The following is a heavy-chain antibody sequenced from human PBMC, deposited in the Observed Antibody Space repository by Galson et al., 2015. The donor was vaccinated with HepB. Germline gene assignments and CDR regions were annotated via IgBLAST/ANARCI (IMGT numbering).Heavy chain of an antibody. CDR2: IIPILGIA. J-gene: IGHJ4*02. Sequence: SGKVSCKASGGTFSSYTISWVRQAPGQGLEWMGRIIPILGIANYAQKFQGRVTITADKSTSTAYMELSSLRSEDTAVYYCRLAVADPLDYWGQGTLVTVSS. CDR1: GGTFSSYT. V-gene: IGHV1-69*02. D-gene: IGHD6-19*01. CDR3: RLAVADPLDY.